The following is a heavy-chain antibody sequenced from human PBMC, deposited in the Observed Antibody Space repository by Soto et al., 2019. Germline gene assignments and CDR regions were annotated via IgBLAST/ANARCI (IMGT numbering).Heavy chain of an antibody. J-gene: IGHJ4*02. CDR2: IYHSGST. CDR3: ARGDPTMVRGVGY. CDR1: GGSISSGGYS. D-gene: IGHD3-10*01. V-gene: IGHV4-30-2*01. Sequence: PSETLSPTCAVSGGSISSGGYSWSWIRQPPGKGLEWIGYIYHSGSTYYNPSLKSRVTISVDRSKNQFSLKLSSVTAADTAVYYCARGDPTMVRGVGYWGQGTLVTVS.